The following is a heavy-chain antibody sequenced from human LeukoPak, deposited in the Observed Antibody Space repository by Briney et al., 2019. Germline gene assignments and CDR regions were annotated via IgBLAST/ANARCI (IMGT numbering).Heavy chain of an antibody. Sequence: SETLSLTCTVSGYSISSGYYWGWIRPPPGKGLEWIGSIYHSGSTYYNPSLKSRVTISVDTSKNQFSLKLSSVTAADTAVYYCARVLDAMIVVVMWGQGTLVTVSS. CDR2: IYHSGST. CDR3: ARVLDAMIVVVM. J-gene: IGHJ4*02. CDR1: GYSISSGYY. V-gene: IGHV4-38-2*02. D-gene: IGHD3-22*01.